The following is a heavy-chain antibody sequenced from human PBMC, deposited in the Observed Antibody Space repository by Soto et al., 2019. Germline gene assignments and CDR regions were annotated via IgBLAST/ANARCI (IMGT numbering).Heavy chain of an antibody. Sequence: GGSLRLSCSASGFAFSSYAMHWVRQAPGKGLEYVSAISSNGGSTYYADSVKGRFTISRDNAKNSLYLQMNSLRAEDTAVYYCARIDPYYYDTSGPSDYWGQGTLVTVSS. V-gene: IGHV3-64*04. D-gene: IGHD3-22*01. CDR2: ISSNGGST. CDR1: GFAFSSYA. J-gene: IGHJ4*02. CDR3: ARIDPYYYDTSGPSDY.